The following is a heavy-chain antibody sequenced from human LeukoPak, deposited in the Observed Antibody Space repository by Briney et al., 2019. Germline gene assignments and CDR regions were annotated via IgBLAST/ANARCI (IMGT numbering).Heavy chain of an antibody. J-gene: IGHJ4*02. Sequence: PSETLPLTCTVSGGSISSYYWSWIRQPPGKGLEWIGEINHSGSTNYNPSLKSRVTISVDTSKNQFSLKLSSVTAADTAVYYCARDIAASGDHDYWGQGTLVTVSS. V-gene: IGHV4-34*01. D-gene: IGHD6-13*01. CDR2: INHSGST. CDR3: ARDIAASGDHDY. CDR1: GGSISSYY.